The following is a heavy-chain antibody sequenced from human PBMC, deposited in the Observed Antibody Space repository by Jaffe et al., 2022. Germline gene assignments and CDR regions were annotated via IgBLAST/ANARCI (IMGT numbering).Heavy chain of an antibody. CDR1: GFTFSSYE. Sequence: EVQLVESGGGLVQPGGSLRLSCAASGFTFSSYEMNWVRQAPGKGLEWVSYISSSGSTIYYADSVKGRFTISRDNAKNSLYLQMNSLRAEDTAVYYCARDLEGYSSGWPRSAFDIWGQGTMVTVSS. CDR3: ARDLEGYSSGWPRSAFDI. V-gene: IGHV3-48*03. D-gene: IGHD6-19*01. J-gene: IGHJ3*02. CDR2: ISSSGSTI.